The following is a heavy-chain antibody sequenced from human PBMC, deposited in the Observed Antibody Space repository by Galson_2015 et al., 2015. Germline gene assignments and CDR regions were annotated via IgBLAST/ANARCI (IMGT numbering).Heavy chain of an antibody. D-gene: IGHD3-22*01. CDR3: ARDPITTIPGAFDI. J-gene: IGHJ3*02. Sequence: CTVSGGSISSGSYYWSWIRQPAGKGLEWIGRIYTSGSTNYNPSLKSRVTISVDTSKNQFSLKLSSVTAADTAVYYCARDPITTIPGAFDIWGQGTMVTVSS. CDR1: GGSISSGSYY. CDR2: IYTSGST. V-gene: IGHV4-61*02.